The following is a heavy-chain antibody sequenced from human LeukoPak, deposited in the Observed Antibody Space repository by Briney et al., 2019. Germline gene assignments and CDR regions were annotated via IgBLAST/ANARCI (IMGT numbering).Heavy chain of an antibody. Sequence: SETLSLTCTVSGGSISSSSYYWGWIRQPPGKGLEWIGSIYYSGSTYYNPSLKSRVTIYVDKSKNPFSLKLISVAAADTAVYYCARLSWGGWYYFDYWGQGTLVTVSS. V-gene: IGHV4-39*07. J-gene: IGHJ4*02. D-gene: IGHD6-19*01. CDR1: GGSISSSSYY. CDR2: IYYSGST. CDR3: ARLSWGGWYYFDY.